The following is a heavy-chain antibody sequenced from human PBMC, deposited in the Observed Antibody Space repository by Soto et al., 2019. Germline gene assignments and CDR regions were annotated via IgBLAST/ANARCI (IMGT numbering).Heavy chain of an antibody. CDR1: GFSLSTSGVG. CDR2: IYWDDDK. CDR3: AHRVLRYFDWLLEDWFDP. Sequence: QITLKESGPTLVKPTQTLTLTCTFSGFSLSTSGVGVGWIRQPPGKALEWLALIYWDDDKRYSPSLKSRLTITKAXXKXQAXLTMTNMDPVDTATYYCAHRVLRYFDWLLEDWFDPWGQGTLVTVSS. J-gene: IGHJ5*02. D-gene: IGHD3-9*01. V-gene: IGHV2-5*02.